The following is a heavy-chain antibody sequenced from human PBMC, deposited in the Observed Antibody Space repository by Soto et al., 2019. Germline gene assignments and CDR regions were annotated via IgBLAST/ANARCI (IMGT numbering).Heavy chain of an antibody. V-gene: IGHV5-51*01. D-gene: IGHD1-26*01. Sequence: PGESLKISCKGSGYSFALYWIGWVRQMPGKDLEWMGIIYPSDSDVRYSPSFQGQVTMSADKSISTVYLQWNSLKASDTAMYYCARLKIVGVSFDIWGQGAMVAVSS. J-gene: IGHJ3*02. CDR1: GYSFALYW. CDR2: IYPSDSDV. CDR3: ARLKIVGVSFDI.